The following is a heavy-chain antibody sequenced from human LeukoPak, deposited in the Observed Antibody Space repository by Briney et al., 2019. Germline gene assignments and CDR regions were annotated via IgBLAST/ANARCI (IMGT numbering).Heavy chain of an antibody. J-gene: IGHJ4*02. D-gene: IGHD3-22*01. V-gene: IGHV4-59*12. Sequence: PSETLSLTCTVSGGSISSYYWSWIRQPPGKGLEWIGYIYYSGSTNYNPSLKSRVTMSVDTSKNQFSLKLSSVTAADTAVYYCAREYYDSSGYLPGNYFDYWGQGTLVTVSS. CDR2: IYYSGST. CDR1: GGSISSYY. CDR3: AREYYDSSGYLPGNYFDY.